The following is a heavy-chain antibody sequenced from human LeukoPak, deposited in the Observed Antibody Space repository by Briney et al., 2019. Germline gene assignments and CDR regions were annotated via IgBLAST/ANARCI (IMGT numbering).Heavy chain of an antibody. CDR2: IYSGGST. CDR1: GFTVSSNY. Sequence: GGSLRLSCAASGFTVSSNYMTWARQAPGKGLEWVAAIYSGGSTYYADSVKGRFTVSRDNSKNTVYLQMNTLRAEDTAVYYCARGEPIVVVYWGQGTLVTVSS. D-gene: IGHD2-21*01. CDR3: ARGEPIVVVY. V-gene: IGHV3-66*01. J-gene: IGHJ4*02.